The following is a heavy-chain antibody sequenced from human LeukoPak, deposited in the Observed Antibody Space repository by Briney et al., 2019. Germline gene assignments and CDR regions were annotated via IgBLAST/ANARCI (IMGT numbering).Heavy chain of an antibody. Sequence: GGSLRLSCAASGFTFSNAWMSWVRQAPGKGLEWVGRIKSKTDGGATDYAAPVKGRFTISRDDSKNTLYLQMNSLKTEDTAVYYCTTGLGYCSGGSCHAFDYWGQGTLVTVSS. CDR2: IKSKTDGGAT. CDR3: TTGLGYCSGGSCHAFDY. D-gene: IGHD2-15*01. V-gene: IGHV3-15*01. J-gene: IGHJ4*02. CDR1: GFTFSNAW.